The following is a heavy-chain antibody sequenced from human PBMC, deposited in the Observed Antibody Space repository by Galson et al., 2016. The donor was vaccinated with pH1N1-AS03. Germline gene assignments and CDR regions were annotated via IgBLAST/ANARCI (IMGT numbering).Heavy chain of an antibody. CDR3: AHFLYGDYATWFDP. D-gene: IGHD4-17*01. CDR2: IYWDDDK. Sequence: PALVKPTQTLTLTCTFSGFSLRTSGVGVGWIRQPPGKALEWLALIYWDDDKHYGPSLKSRLTITEDTSKNQVVLTMTNMDPVDTATYYCAHFLYGDYATWFDPWGQGTLVTVSS. J-gene: IGHJ5*02. V-gene: IGHV2-5*05. CDR1: GFSLRTSGVG.